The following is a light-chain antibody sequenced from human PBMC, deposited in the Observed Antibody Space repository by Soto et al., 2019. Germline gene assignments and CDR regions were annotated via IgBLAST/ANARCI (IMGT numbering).Light chain of an antibody. J-gene: IGKJ1*01. CDR1: QTISSW. CDR2: KAS. CDR3: QHYNSYSDA. V-gene: IGKV1-5*03. Sequence: DIQMTQSHSTLSGSVGDRVTITCRASQTISSWLAWYQKKPGKAPKLLIYKASTLKSGVPSRFSGSGSGTEFTRTISSLQPDEFATYYYQHYNSYSDAFGQGTKVELK.